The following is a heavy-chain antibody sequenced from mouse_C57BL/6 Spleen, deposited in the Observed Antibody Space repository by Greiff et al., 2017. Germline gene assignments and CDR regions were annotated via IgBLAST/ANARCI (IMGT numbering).Heavy chain of an antibody. D-gene: IGHD2-4*01. Sequence: EVKLVESGGGLVKPGGSLKLSCAASGFTFSDYGMHWVRQAPEKGLEWVAYISSGSSTIYYADTVKGRFTISRDNAKNTLFLQVTSLGSEDTAMYYCARHYDYGGYFDYWGQGTTLTVSS. CDR3: ARHYDYGGYFDY. CDR1: GFTFSDYG. J-gene: IGHJ2*01. V-gene: IGHV5-17*01. CDR2: ISSGSSTI.